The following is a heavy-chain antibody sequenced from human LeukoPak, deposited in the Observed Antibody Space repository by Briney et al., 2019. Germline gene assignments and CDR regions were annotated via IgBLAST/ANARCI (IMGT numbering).Heavy chain of an antibody. D-gene: IGHD6-13*01. V-gene: IGHV4-34*01. Sequence: SETLSLTCAVYGGSFSGYYWSWIRQPPGQGLEWIGEINHSGSTNYNPSLKSRVTISVDTSKNQFSLKLSSVTGADTAVYYCARGKRGYSSSWYDYWGQGTLVTVSS. CDR3: ARGKRGYSSSWYDY. CDR1: GGSFSGYY. J-gene: IGHJ4*02. CDR2: INHSGST.